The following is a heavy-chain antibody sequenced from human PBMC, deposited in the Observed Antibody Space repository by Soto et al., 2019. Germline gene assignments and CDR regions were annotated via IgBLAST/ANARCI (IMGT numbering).Heavy chain of an antibody. CDR2: IYHSGST. V-gene: IGHV4-30-2*01. CDR1: GGSISSGGYS. Sequence: QLQLQESGSGLVKPSQTLSLTCAVSGGSISSGGYSWSWIRQPPGKGLEWIGYIYHSGSTYYNPSLKSRVTISVDRSKNQSSLKLSSVTAADTAVYYCARSYCGGDCYPFFDIWGQGTMVTVSS. D-gene: IGHD2-21*02. CDR3: ARSYCGGDCYPFFDI. J-gene: IGHJ3*02.